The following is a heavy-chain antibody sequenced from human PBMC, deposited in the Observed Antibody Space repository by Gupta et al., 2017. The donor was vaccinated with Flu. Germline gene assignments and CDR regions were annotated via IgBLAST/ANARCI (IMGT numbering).Heavy chain of an antibody. D-gene: IGHD3-22*01. V-gene: IGHV4-59*01. J-gene: IGHJ4*02. CDR1: DGSISGYY. Sequence: QVHLQESGPGLVHPSETLSLTCIVSDGSISGYYWSWLRQSPGKGLEWMGHIYSRGSTKYNPPLRGRVTISVDTSKTQVSLKLSSVTAADTAVYYCARDSSAFYYGSSGYYYFDSWGQGTLVTVSS. CDR3: ARDSSAFYYGSSGYYYFDS. CDR2: IYSRGST.